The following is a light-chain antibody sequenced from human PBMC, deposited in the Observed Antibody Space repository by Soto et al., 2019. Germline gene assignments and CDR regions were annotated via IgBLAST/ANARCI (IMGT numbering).Light chain of an antibody. J-gene: IGKJ1*01. CDR3: QQRSNWLTWT. CDR2: DAS. V-gene: IGKV3-11*01. Sequence: EIVLAQSPGTLSLSPGERATLSCGASQSVTNSFLAWCQQKPGQAPRLLIYDASNRATGIPARFSGSGSGADFTLTISSLEPEDFAVYYCQQRSNWLTWTFGQGTKVDIK. CDR1: QSVTNS.